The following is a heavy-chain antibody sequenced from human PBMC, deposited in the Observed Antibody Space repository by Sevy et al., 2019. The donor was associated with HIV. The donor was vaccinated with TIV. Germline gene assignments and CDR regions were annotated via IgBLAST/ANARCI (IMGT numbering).Heavy chain of an antibody. CDR2: ISWNSGSI. Sequence: GGFLRLSCAASGFTFDDYAMHWVRQAPGKGLEGVSGISWNSGSIGYADSVKGRFTISRYNAKNSLYLQINSLRAEDTAFYYCAQDSSGYSYGYFFDYWGQGTLVCVSS. CDR1: GFTFDDYA. J-gene: IGHJ4*02. CDR3: AQDSSGYSYGYFFDY. V-gene: IGHV3-9*01. D-gene: IGHD5-18*01.